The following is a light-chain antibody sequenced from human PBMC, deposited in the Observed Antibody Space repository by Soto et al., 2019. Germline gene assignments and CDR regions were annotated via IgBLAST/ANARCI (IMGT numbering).Light chain of an antibody. CDR3: QQYYSTPWT. J-gene: IGKJ1*01. V-gene: IGKV4-1*01. CDR1: QSVLYSSNNKNY. Sequence: DIVMTQSPDSLAVSLGESATINCKSSQSVLYSSNNKNYLAWYQQKPGQPPKLLIYWASTRESGVPDRFSGRGSGTDFTLTISSLQAEDVAVYYCQQYYSTPWTFGQGTKVDIK. CDR2: WAS.